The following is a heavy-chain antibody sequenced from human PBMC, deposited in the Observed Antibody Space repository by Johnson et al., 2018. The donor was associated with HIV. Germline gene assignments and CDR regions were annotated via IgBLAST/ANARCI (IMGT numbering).Heavy chain of an antibody. CDR2: IKQDGSEK. J-gene: IGHJ3*02. V-gene: IGHV3-7*01. Sequence: VQLVESGGGLVQPGGSLRLSCAASGFTFSSYWMSWVRQAPGKGLEWVANIKQDGSEKYYVDSVKGRFTISRDNAKNSLYLQMNSLRAEDTAVDYCASGYSSAWYAVDAFDIWGQGTMVTVSS. CDR1: GFTFSSYW. D-gene: IGHD6-19*01. CDR3: ASGYSSAWYAVDAFDI.